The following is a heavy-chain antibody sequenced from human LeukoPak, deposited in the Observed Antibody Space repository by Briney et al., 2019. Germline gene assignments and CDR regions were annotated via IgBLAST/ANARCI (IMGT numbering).Heavy chain of an antibody. Sequence: GGSLRLSCAASGFTVSSNYMYWVRQAPGEGLEWVSVIYSDGSTYYADSVKGRFTISRDNSQNTLYLQMNSLRAEDTAVYYCARIGSPVASEFYYYGMDVWGQGTTVTVSS. CDR2: IYSDGST. CDR1: GFTVSSNY. V-gene: IGHV3-53*01. J-gene: IGHJ6*02. D-gene: IGHD6-19*01. CDR3: ARIGSPVASEFYYYGMDV.